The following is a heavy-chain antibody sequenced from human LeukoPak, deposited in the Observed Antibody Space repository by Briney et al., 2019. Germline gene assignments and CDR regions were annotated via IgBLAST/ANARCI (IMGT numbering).Heavy chain of an antibody. D-gene: IGHD3-10*01. Sequence: ASVKVSCKASGYTFTSYYMHWVRQAPGQGLEWMGIINPSGGSTSYAQKFQGRVTMTRDTSTSTVYMELSSLRSEDTAVYYCARDPTNYYYGSGSYYALFDYWGQGTLVTVSS. J-gene: IGHJ4*02. V-gene: IGHV1-46*01. CDR3: ARDPTNYYYGSGSYYALFDY. CDR1: GYTFTSYY. CDR2: INPSGGST.